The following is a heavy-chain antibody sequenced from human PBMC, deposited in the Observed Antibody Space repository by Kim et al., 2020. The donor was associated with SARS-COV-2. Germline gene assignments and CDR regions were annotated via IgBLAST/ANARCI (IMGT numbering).Heavy chain of an antibody. V-gene: IGHV3-74*01. J-gene: IGHJ4*02. Sequence: GDSVKGRFTISRDNAKNTLYLQMISLTAEDTAVYYCARRQFTSGWYYFDYWGQGTLVTVSS. D-gene: IGHD6-19*01. CDR3: ARRQFTSGWYYFDY.